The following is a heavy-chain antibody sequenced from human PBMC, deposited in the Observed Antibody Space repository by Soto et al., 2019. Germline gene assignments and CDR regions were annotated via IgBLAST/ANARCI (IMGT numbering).Heavy chain of an antibody. CDR2: IYPGDSDT. CDR3: ARNIINFPDYYYAMYL. J-gene: IGHJ6*04. V-gene: IGHV5-51*01. CDR1: GYTFTDYW. Sequence: GESLKISCKRSGYTFTDYWIGWVRQLPGKGLEWMGIIYPGDSDTRYSPSPQGQVTITADQSTSTAYLQWNTLKASDTAMYYCARNIINFPDYYYAMYLCGKVSTVTV. D-gene: IGHD1-1*01.